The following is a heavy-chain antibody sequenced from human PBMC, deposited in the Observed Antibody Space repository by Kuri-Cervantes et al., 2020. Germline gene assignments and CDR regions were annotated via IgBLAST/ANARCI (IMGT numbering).Heavy chain of an antibody. CDR1: GFTFSSYW. V-gene: IGHV3-74*01. J-gene: IGHJ6*03. D-gene: IGHD3-10*01. CDR2: INSDGSST. Sequence: GGSLRLSCAASGFTFSSYWMHWVRQAPGKGLVWVSRINSDGSSTSYADSVKGRFTISRDNAKNTLYLQMNSLRAEDTAVYYCARDGLWFRAPGYYMDVWGKGTTVTVSS. CDR3: ARDGLWFRAPGYYMDV.